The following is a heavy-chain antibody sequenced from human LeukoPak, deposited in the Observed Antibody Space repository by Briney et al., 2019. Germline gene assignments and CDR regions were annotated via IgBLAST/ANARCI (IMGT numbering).Heavy chain of an antibody. CDR3: VRNWDY. V-gene: IGHV4-4*07. J-gene: IGHJ4*02. CDR1: GDFITNRY. Sequence: PSETLSLTCSVSGDFITNRYWSWVRQSAGKGLEWIGRISTRGNTNYNPSLKSLVTMSVDTSNKHFSLKLTSVTAADTAVYYCVRNWDYWGQGTLVTVSS. CDR2: ISTRGNT. D-gene: IGHD1-1*01.